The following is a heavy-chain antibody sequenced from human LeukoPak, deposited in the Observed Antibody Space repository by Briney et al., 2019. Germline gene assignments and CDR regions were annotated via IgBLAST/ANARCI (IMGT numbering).Heavy chain of an antibody. CDR3: ARCGFYDSSGYPQNAFDI. CDR2: ISGSGGST. Sequence: GGSLRLSCAASGFTFSSYAMSWVRQAPGKGLEWVSAISGSGGSTYYADSVKGRFTISRDNSKNTLYLQMNSLRAEDTAVYYCARCGFYDSSGYPQNAFDIGGQGTMVPVSA. D-gene: IGHD3-22*01. V-gene: IGHV3-23*01. CDR1: GFTFSSYA. J-gene: IGHJ3*02.